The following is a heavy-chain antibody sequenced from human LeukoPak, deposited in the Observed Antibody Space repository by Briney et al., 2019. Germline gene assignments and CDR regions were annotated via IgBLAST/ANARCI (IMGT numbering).Heavy chain of an antibody. CDR1: GGTFSTYV. CDR2: VIPVYGTS. J-gene: IGHJ5*01. V-gene: IGHV1-69*13. Sequence: AVKVSCKASGGTFSTYVISWVRQAPGQGLEWMGGVIPVYGTSNYAQPFQGRVTITADESASTAYMELSSLRSDDTAVYYCARTFYDYVWGNYRRFDSWGQGTLVTVSS. CDR3: ARTFYDYVWGNYRRFDS. D-gene: IGHD3-16*02.